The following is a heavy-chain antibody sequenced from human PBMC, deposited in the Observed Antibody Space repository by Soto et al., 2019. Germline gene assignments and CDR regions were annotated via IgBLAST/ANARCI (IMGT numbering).Heavy chain of an antibody. D-gene: IGHD2-2*01. J-gene: IGHJ4*02. V-gene: IGHV4-61*01. CDR2: IYNGVIT. CDR1: GASVSSGNHY. Sequence: SETLSLTCTVSGASVSSGNHYWSWIRQPPGKGLEWIGFIYNGVITNYSPSLKSRVTISTDTSKNQLSLKVSSVTAADTAVYYCARVPDYRGQGILVTVSS. CDR3: ARVPDY.